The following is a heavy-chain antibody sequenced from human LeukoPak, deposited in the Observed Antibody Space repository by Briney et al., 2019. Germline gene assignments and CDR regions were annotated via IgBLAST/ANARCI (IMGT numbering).Heavy chain of an antibody. V-gene: IGHV4-39*01. CDR2: IYYSGST. D-gene: IGHD2-21*01. J-gene: IGHJ4*02. CDR1: GGSISSSSYY. Sequence: SETLSLTCTVSGGSISSSSYYWGWIRQPPGKGLEWIGSIYYSGSTYYNPSLKSRVTISVDTSKNQFSLKLSSVTVADTAVYCCARGIGMIDYWGQGTLVTVSS. CDR3: ARGIGMIDY.